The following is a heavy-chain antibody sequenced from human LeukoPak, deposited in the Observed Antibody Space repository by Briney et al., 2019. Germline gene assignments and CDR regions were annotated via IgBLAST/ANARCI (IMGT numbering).Heavy chain of an antibody. D-gene: IGHD6-6*01. J-gene: IGHJ4*02. CDR2: INPNSGGT. CDR1: GYTFTGYY. CDR3: ARFTRQLVEYDY. V-gene: IGHV1-2*02. Sequence: ASVKVSCKASGYTFTGYYMHWVRQAPGQGLEWMGWINPNSGGTNCAQKFQGRVTMTRDTSISTAYMELSRLRSDDTAVYYCARFTRQLVEYDYWGQGTLVTVSS.